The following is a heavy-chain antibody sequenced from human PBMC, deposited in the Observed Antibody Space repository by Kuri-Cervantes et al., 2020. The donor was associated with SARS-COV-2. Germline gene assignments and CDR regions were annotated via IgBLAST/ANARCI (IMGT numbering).Heavy chain of an antibody. J-gene: IGHJ6*02. CDR3: ARSPRFGEGDSFYGGMDV. D-gene: IGHD3-3*01. V-gene: IGHV4-39*01. Sequence: SETLSLSCTVSGGSISSSSYYWGWIRQPPGKGLEWIGSIYYSGSTYYNPSLKSRVTISVDTSKNQFSLRLNSVTAADTAVYYCARSPRFGEGDSFYGGMDVWGQGATVTVSS. CDR2: IYYSGST. CDR1: GGSISSSSYY.